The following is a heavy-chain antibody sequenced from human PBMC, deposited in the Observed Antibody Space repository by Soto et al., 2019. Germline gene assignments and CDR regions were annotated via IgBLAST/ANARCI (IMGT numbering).Heavy chain of an antibody. V-gene: IGHV3-66*01. CDR2: IYSGDAGGTT. J-gene: IGHJ6*02. CDR1: GFTVSSTY. Sequence: GGSLRLSCAASGFTVSSTYMSWVRQVPGKGLEWVSVIYSGDAGGTTYYADSVKGRFTISRDNSKNTLYLQMNSLRAEDTAVYYCAKNVWGITIFGGMDVWGQGTTVTVSS. CDR3: AKNVWGITIFGGMDV. D-gene: IGHD3-9*01.